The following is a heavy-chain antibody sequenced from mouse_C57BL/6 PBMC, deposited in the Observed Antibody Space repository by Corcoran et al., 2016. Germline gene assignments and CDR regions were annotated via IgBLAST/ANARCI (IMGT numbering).Heavy chain of an antibody. CDR3: ARFPNSFYYGSSYWYFDV. CDR1: GYTFTDYN. CDR2: INPNNGGT. Sequence: EVQLQQSGPELVKPGASVKIPCKASGYTFTDYNMDWVKQSHGKSLEWIGDINPNNGGTIYNQKFKGKATLTVDKSSSTAYMELRSLTSEDTAVYYCARFPNSFYYGSSYWYFDVWGTGTTVTVSS. V-gene: IGHV1-18*01. J-gene: IGHJ1*03. D-gene: IGHD1-1*01.